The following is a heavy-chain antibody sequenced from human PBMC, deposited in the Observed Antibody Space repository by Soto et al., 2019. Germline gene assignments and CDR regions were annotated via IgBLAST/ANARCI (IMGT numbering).Heavy chain of an antibody. D-gene: IGHD2-2*01. V-gene: IGHV3-30*18. Sequence: QVQLVESGGGVVQPGRSLRLSCAASGFTFSSYGMHWVRQAPGKGLEWVAVISYDGSNKYYADSVKGRFTISRDNSKNTLYLQMNSLRAEDTAVYYCAKDREDQLLFLDYWGQGTLVTVSS. CDR2: ISYDGSNK. CDR3: AKDREDQLLFLDY. J-gene: IGHJ4*02. CDR1: GFTFSSYG.